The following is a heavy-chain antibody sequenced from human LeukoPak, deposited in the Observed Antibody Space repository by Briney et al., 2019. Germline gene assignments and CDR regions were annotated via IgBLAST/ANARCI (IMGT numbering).Heavy chain of an antibody. Sequence: GGSLRLSCAASGFTVSSNYMSWVRQAPGEGLEWVSVIYSGGSTYYADSVKGRFTISRHNSKNTLYLQMNSLRAEDTAVYYCASAEKAAAGYYYGMDVWGQGTTVTVSS. V-gene: IGHV3-53*04. CDR3: ASAEKAAAGYYYGMDV. CDR1: GFTVSSNY. D-gene: IGHD6-13*01. J-gene: IGHJ6*02. CDR2: IYSGGST.